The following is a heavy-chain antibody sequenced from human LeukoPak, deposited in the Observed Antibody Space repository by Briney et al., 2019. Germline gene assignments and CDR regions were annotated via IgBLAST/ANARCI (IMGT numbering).Heavy chain of an antibody. CDR2: IKEDGSVK. J-gene: IGHJ4*02. D-gene: IGHD5-12*01. CDR3: ARDSTWQLDY. V-gene: IGHV3-7*03. CDR1: GFTFSTHW. Sequence: GGSLRLSCAASGFTFSTHWMTWVRQPPGKGLEWVANIKEDGSVKYYVDSVKGRFTISRDNTKNALYLQMNSLRADDTAVYFCARDSTWQLDYWGQGTLITVSS.